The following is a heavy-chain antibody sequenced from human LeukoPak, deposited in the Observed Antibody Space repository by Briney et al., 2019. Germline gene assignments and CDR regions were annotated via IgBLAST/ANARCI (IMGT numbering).Heavy chain of an antibody. CDR1: GFIFAKYA. CDR2: ISASGADT. V-gene: IGHV3-23*01. Sequence: GGSLLLSCTTSGFIFAKYAMAWGRPSPGKGLEWVSTISASGADTYYADSVRGRFTISRDNSRNALYLQLSRLRVDDTAFYYCPKPLLTPGNWGPGTLVTISS. D-gene: IGHD4-23*01. CDR3: PKPLLTPGN. J-gene: IGHJ4*02.